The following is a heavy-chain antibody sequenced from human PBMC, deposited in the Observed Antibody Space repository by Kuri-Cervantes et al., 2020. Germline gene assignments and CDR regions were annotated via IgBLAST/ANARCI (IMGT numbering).Heavy chain of an antibody. V-gene: IGHV3-21*04. CDR3: ASRGHSSSSPVDY. D-gene: IGHD6-6*01. J-gene: IGHJ4*02. CDR1: GFTFSSYS. CDR2: ISSSSSYI. Sequence: GESLKISCAASGFTFSSYSMNWVRQAPGKGLEWVSSISSSSSYIYYADSVKGRFTISRDNAKNSLHLQMNSLRAEDTAVYYCASRGHSSSSPVDYWGQGTLVTVSS.